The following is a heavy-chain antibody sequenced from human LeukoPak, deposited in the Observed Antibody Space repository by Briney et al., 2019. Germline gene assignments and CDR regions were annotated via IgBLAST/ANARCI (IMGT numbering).Heavy chain of an antibody. J-gene: IGHJ4*02. D-gene: IGHD3-10*01. CDR1: GFTFSSYA. V-gene: IGHV3-23*01. CDR2: ISGSGGST. CDR3: AKGSGYYGSGSYTFDY. Sequence: GGSLRLSCAASGFTFSSYAMSWVRQAPGKGLEWVSAISGSGGSTYYADSVKGRFTISRDKSKNTLYLQMNSLRAEDTAVYYCAKGSGYYGSGSYTFDYWGRGTLVTVSS.